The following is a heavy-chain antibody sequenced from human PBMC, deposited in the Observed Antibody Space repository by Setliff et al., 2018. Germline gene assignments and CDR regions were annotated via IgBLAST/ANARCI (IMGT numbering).Heavy chain of an antibody. J-gene: IGHJ5*02. V-gene: IGHV1-3*01. CDR3: ARYNWNTNWFDP. CDR2: INAANENT. Sequence: ASVKVSCKASGYTFTSYDINWVRQATGQGLEWMGWINAANENTQYSKKFQGRLTITRDTSANTAYMELSSLRSEDTALYYCARYNWNTNWFDPWGQGTLVTVS. CDR1: GYTFTSYD. D-gene: IGHD1-20*01.